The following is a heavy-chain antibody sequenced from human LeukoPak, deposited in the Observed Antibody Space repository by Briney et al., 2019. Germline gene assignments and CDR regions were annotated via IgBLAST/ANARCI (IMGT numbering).Heavy chain of an antibody. CDR1: GYTFTSYG. CDR3: ARYSSGWYPEAYYYYYGMDV. CDR2: ISAYNGNT. D-gene: IGHD6-19*01. V-gene: IGHV1-18*01. Sequence: GASVKVSCKASGYTFTSYGISWVRQAPGQGVEWMGWISAYNGNTNYAQKLQGRVTMTTDTSTSTAYMELRSLRSDDTAVYYCARYSSGWYPEAYYYYYGMDVWGQGTTVTVSS. J-gene: IGHJ6*02.